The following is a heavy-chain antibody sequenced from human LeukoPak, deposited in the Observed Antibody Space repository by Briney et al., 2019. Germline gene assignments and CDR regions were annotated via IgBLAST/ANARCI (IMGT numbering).Heavy chain of an antibody. J-gene: IGHJ4*02. D-gene: IGHD5-24*01. Sequence: SVKVPCKASGGTFSSYAISWVRQAPGQGLEWMGRIIPILGIANYAQKFQGRVTITADKSTSTAYMELSSLRSEDTAVYYCARDRLQKTKYSANGDHWGQGTLVTVSS. CDR3: ARDRLQKTKYSANGDH. CDR1: GGTFSSYA. V-gene: IGHV1-69*04. CDR2: IIPILGIA.